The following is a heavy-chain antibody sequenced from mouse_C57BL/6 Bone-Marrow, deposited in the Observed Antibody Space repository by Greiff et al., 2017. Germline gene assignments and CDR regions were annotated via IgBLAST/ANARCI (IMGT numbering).Heavy chain of an antibody. CDR1: GYTFTRYW. D-gene: IGHD1-1*01. CDR3: AREGITTVVAHFDY. V-gene: IGHV1-69*01. J-gene: IGHJ2*01. Sequence: QVQLQQPGAELVMPGASVKLSCKASGYTFTRYWMHWVKQRPGQGLEWIGEIDPSDSYTNYNQKFKGKSTLTVDKSSSTAYMQLSSLTSEDSAVYYCAREGITTVVAHFDYWGQGTTLTVSS. CDR2: IDPSDSYT.